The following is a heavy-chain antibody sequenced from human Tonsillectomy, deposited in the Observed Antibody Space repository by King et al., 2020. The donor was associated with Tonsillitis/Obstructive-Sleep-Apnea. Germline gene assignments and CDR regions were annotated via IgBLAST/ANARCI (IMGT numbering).Heavy chain of an antibody. CDR3: AIVGYAFLSGYYSCYFVY. J-gene: IGHJ4*02. D-gene: IGHD3-3*01. CDR2: ITSSGTTI. V-gene: IGHV3-48*03. CDR1: GFTFSSYE. Sequence: VQLVESGGGLVQPGGSLRLSCAASGFTFSSYEMNWVRQAPGKGLEWVSYITSSGTTIYYADSVKGRFTISRDNAKNSLYLQMNSLRAEDTAVYYCAIVGYAFLSGYYSCYFVYSGQGALVTLS.